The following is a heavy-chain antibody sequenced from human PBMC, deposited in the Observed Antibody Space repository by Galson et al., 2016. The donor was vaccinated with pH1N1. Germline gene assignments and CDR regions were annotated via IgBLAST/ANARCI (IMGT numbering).Heavy chain of an antibody. Sequence: SCKASGYTFTDYDINWVRQGTGQGLEWMGWMNPNNDNTGYAQKFQGRVTMTRNTSISTAYMELSSLRSEDTAVYYCARGGYCSGGSCYDVFDYWGQGTLVTAS. D-gene: IGHD2-15*01. CDR3: ARGGYCSGGSCYDVFDY. CDR2: MNPNNDNT. V-gene: IGHV1-8*01. CDR1: GYTFTDYD. J-gene: IGHJ4*02.